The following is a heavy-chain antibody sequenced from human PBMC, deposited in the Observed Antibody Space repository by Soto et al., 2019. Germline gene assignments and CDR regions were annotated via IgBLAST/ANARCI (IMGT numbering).Heavy chain of an antibody. CDR2: IYYSEST. J-gene: IGHJ4*02. D-gene: IGHD6-13*01. Sequence: SETLSLTCTVSGGSISSYYWSWIRQPPGKGLEWIGYIYYSESTNYNPSLKSRVTISVDTSKNQFSLKLSSVTAADTAVYYCARKDYSSHCSFVFWGQGTLVTVSS. V-gene: IGHV4-59*08. CDR3: ARKDYSSHCSFVF. CDR1: GGSISSYY.